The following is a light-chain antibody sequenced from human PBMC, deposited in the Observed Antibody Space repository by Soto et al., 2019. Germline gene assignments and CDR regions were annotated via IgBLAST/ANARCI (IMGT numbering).Light chain of an antibody. Sequence: QSVLTQPRSVSGSPGQSVTISCTGTNSDVGGYNYVSWYQQHPGTAPKVVIYDVTKRPSGVPDRFSGSRSGNTASLTISGLQAEDEADYFCCSYTGTSTLVLFGGGTKLTVL. J-gene: IGLJ2*01. CDR1: NSDVGGYNY. V-gene: IGLV2-11*01. CDR2: DVT. CDR3: CSYTGTSTLVL.